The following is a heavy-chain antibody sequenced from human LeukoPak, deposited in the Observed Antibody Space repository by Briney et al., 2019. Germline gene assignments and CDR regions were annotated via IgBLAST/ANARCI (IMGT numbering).Heavy chain of an antibody. J-gene: IGHJ6*02. CDR2: ISHDGSDK. CDR3: ANERDLDWIQRYGMAV. Sequence: GRSLRLSCAASGFTFSNYGMYWVRQAPGKGLEWVAVISHDGSDKYYADSVKGRFTISRDNSKNTLYLQMNSLRGEDTAVYYCANERDLDWIQRYGMAVWGQGTTVTVSS. CDR1: GFTFSNYG. V-gene: IGHV3-30*18. D-gene: IGHD3-9*01.